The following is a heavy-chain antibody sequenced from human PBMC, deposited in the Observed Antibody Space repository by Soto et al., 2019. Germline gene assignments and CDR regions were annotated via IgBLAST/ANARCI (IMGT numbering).Heavy chain of an antibody. D-gene: IGHD5-12*01. Sequence: HLVESGGGLFQAGGSTRLSCLASGFTVSRYDIAWVRQAPGKGLEWASIIQTGGATYYTDCAQCRFTISKDKSRNTVYVEMSSLRVEDTGVYSCVRVLYDSGVVDVWGQGTPITVS. CDR2: IQTGGAT. CDR1: GFTVSRYD. J-gene: IGHJ4*02. CDR3: VRVLYDSGVVDV. V-gene: IGHV3-53*01.